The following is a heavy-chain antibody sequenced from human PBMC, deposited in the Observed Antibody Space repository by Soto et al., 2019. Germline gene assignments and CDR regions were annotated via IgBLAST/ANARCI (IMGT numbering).Heavy chain of an antibody. CDR3: ARLYCNSPSCYSVGALDI. Sequence: EGSLRLSCAASGFTFSNYGMHWVRPAPGKGLEWVALICFDGSDKYYADSVKGRFTLSRDSSKNTVYLQMNSLTAEDTAVYHCARLYCNSPSCYSVGALDIRRQGTMATASS. CDR1: GFTFSNYG. CDR2: ICFDGSDK. D-gene: IGHD2-2*01. V-gene: IGHV3-33*03. J-gene: IGHJ3*02.